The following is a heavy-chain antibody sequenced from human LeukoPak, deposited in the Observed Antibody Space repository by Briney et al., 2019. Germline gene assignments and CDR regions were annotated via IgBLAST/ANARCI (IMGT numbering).Heavy chain of an antibody. J-gene: IGHJ4*02. V-gene: IGHV3-15*01. CDR3: AHRDTSMVRVDY. D-gene: IGHD5-18*01. Sequence: GGSLRLSCAASGFTFNNASMSWVRQAPGKGLEWVGRIRSKTAGGTTDYAAPVKGRFTISRDDSKNTLYLQMNILTTEDTAVYFCAHRDTSMVRVDYWGQGTLVTVSS. CDR1: GFTFNNAS. CDR2: IRSKTAGGTT.